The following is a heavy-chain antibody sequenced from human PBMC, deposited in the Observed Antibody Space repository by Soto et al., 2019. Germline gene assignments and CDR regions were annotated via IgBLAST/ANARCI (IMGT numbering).Heavy chain of an antibody. J-gene: IGHJ6*03. Sequence: ASLKVSCKASAYTFTSYAMHWVRQAPGQRIEWMRWINAGNANTKYTQTFQGRVTITRDTSASTAYMKLSSLRSEDTAVYFCARYRGRDYGDYVVLYYYYMDVWGKGTSVTVSS. D-gene: IGHD4-17*01. CDR3: ARYRGRDYGDYVVLYYYYMDV. V-gene: IGHV1-3*01. CDR1: AYTFTSYA. CDR2: INAGNANT.